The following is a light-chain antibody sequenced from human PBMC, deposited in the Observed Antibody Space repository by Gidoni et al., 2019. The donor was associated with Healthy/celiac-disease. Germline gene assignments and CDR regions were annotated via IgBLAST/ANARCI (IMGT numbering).Light chain of an antibody. CDR3: QQYGSSYT. CDR2: GAS. J-gene: IGKJ2*01. CDR1: QSVSSSY. V-gene: IGKV3-20*01. Sequence: PGPLSLAPGERATLSCRASQSVSSSYLAWYQQKPGQAPRLLIYGASSRATGIPDRFSGSGSGTDFTLTISRLEPEDFAVYYCQQYGSSYTFGQGTKLEIK.